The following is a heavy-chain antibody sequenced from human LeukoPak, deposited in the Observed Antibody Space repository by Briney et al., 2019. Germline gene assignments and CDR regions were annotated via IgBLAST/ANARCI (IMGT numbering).Heavy chain of an antibody. CDR2: ISSSSSTI. CDR1: GFTFSSYS. D-gene: IGHD3-16*01. J-gene: IGHJ4*02. CDR3: ARPSPYYDYVWGSFDY. Sequence: GGSLRLSCAASGFTFSSYSMNWVRQAPGKGLEWVSYISSSSSTIYYADSVKGRFTISRDNAKNSLYLQMNSLRAEDTAVYYCARPSPYYDYVWGSFDYWGQGTLVTVSS. V-gene: IGHV3-48*04.